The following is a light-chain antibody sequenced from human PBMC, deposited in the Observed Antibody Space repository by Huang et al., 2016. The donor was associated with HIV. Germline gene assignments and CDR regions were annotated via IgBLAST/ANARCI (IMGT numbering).Light chain of an antibody. CDR2: DTS. Sequence: IVLTQSPATLSWYPGERVTLSCRASQSVGKYIAWYQQHPGQSPKLLIYDTSNRDTGTPGRFSGSGSGTAFTLTSSSLQSEDFAVYYCQQRSSGVTFGGGTKVQVK. CDR1: QSVGKY. CDR3: QQRSSGVT. J-gene: IGKJ4*01. V-gene: IGKV3-11*01.